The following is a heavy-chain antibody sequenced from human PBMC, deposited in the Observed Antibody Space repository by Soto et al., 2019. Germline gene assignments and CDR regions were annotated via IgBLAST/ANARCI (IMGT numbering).Heavy chain of an antibody. D-gene: IGHD6-6*01. V-gene: IGHV4-34*01. CDR2: INHSGST. J-gene: IGHJ6*02. Sequence: SETLSLTCAVYGGSFSGYYWSWIRQPPGKGLEWIGEINHSGSTNYNPSLKSRVTISVDTSKNQFSLKLSSVTAADTAVYYCASALSSSNPPYYYGMDVWGQGTTVTVSS. CDR1: GGSFSGYY. CDR3: ASALSSSNPPYYYGMDV.